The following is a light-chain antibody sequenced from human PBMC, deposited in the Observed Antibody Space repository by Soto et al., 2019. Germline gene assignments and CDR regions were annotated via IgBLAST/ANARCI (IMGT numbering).Light chain of an antibody. Sequence: IQLTQSPSFLSASVGDRVTITCRASQGVSSYLAWYQQKPGKAPDLLIYAASTLHSGVPSRFSGSGSGTEFTLTISSLQPEDFATYYCQQLNSYSYTFGQGTKLEIK. V-gene: IGKV1-9*01. J-gene: IGKJ2*01. CDR3: QQLNSYSYT. CDR2: AAS. CDR1: QGVSSY.